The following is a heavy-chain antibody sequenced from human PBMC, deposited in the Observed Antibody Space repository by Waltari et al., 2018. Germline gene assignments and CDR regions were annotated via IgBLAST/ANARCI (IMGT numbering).Heavy chain of an antibody. CDR3: AKDSYNYYDSSGYRFDY. J-gene: IGHJ4*02. CDR1: AFTLSSYW. CDR2: ISWNSGSI. V-gene: IGHV3-9*01. D-gene: IGHD3-22*01. Sequence: EVQLVESGGGLVQPGGSLRLSCAASAFTLSSYWMHWVRQAPGKGLVWVSGISWNSGSIGYADSVKGRFTISRDNAKNSLYLQMNSLRAEDTALYYCAKDSYNYYDSSGYRFDYWGQGTLVTVSS.